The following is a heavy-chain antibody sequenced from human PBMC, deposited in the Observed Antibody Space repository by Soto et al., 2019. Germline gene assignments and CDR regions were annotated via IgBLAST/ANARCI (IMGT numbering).Heavy chain of an antibody. J-gene: IGHJ5*02. CDR3: TKDPPFDP. Sequence: PGGSLRLSCAASGFTFSSYVRQAPGKGLEWVSTISGSGDYTYYADSVKGRFTISRGSSKNTLYLQMDSLRAEDTAIYYCTKDPPFDPWGQGTLVTVSS. CDR2: ISGSGDYT. CDR1: GFTFSSYV. V-gene: IGHV3-23*01.